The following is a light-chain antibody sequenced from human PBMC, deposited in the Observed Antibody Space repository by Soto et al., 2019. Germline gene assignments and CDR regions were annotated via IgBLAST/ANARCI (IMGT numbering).Light chain of an antibody. CDR2: DAS. V-gene: IGLV2-11*01. CDR1: TGDVGAYNF. CDR3: CSYAGSFTWV. Sequence: QSALTQPRSVSGSPGQSVTISCTGTTGDVGAYNFVSWYRLHPGKAPKLMIYDASKRPSGVPDRFSASKSGNTASLTISGLQADDEADYYCCSYAGSFTWVFGGGTKLTVL. J-gene: IGLJ3*02.